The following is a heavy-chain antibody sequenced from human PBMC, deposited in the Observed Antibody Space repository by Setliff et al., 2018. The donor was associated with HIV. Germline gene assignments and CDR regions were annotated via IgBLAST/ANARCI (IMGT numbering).Heavy chain of an antibody. CDR1: GFTFSNYV. J-gene: IGHJ4*02. V-gene: IGHV3-64*02. CDR3: AKSRLLGWELLPGDS. Sequence: GGSLRLSCAASGFTFSNYVMYWVRQAAGKGLEYVSAISTTGGLTSYADSVKGRFTISRDNSKNTPYLQMNSLRAEDTAVYFCAKSRLLGWELLPGDSWGQGTLVTVSS. CDR2: ISTTGGLT. D-gene: IGHD1-26*01.